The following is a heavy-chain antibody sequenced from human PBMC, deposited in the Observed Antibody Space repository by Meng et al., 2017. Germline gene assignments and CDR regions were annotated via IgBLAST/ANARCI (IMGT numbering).Heavy chain of an antibody. CDR3: AREIEPRLTVIIQSYYYGLDV. D-gene: IGHD4-17*01. V-gene: IGHV3-30*04. CDR2: ISNNGISK. Sequence: GESLKISCAASGFTFSDHVLHWVRQAPGKGLEWVAAISNNGISKYSADSVKGRFTISRDNSKNTLYLQMNSLRGDDTAIYYCAREIEPRLTVIIQSYYYGLDVWGLGTTVTVSS. CDR1: GFTFSDHV. J-gene: IGHJ6*02.